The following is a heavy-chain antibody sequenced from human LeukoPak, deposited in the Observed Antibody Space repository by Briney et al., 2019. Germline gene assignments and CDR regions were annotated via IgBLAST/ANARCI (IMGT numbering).Heavy chain of an antibody. D-gene: IGHD5-12*01. Sequence: GGSLRLSCAASGFTFSSYAMSWVRQAPGKGLEWVSAISASGARSDYADSVKGRFTISRDNSKNTVYVQMNNLRAEDTAVYFCTRGSGYSGPPDWGRGTLVTVSA. CDR1: GFTFSSYA. CDR2: ISASGARS. V-gene: IGHV3-23*01. J-gene: IGHJ4*02. CDR3: TRGSGYSGPPD.